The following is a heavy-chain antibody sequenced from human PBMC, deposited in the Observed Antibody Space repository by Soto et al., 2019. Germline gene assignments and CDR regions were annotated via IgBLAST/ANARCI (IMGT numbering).Heavy chain of an antibody. CDR3: ARDSHLHNWNYVWHYYGMDV. D-gene: IGHD1-7*01. CDR2: IIPIFGTA. J-gene: IGHJ6*02. V-gene: IGHV1-69*13. Sequence: SVKVSCKASGGTFSSYAISWVRQAPGQGLEWMGGIIPIFGTANYAQKFQGRVTITADESTSTAYMELSSLRSEDTAVYYCARDSHLHNWNYVWHYYGMDVWGQGTTVTVSS. CDR1: GGTFSSYA.